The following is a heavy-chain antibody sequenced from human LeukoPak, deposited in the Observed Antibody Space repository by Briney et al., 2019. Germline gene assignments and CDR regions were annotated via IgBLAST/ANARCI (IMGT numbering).Heavy chain of an antibody. Sequence: PGGSLRLSCAASGFTFSSYGMHWVRQAPGKGLEWVAVISYDGSNKYYADSVKGRFTISRDNSKNTLYLQMNSLRAEDTAVYYCAKDITVDILTGYPDYWGQGTLVTVSS. D-gene: IGHD3-9*01. CDR2: ISYDGSNK. J-gene: IGHJ4*02. CDR3: AKDITVDILTGYPDY. V-gene: IGHV3-30*18. CDR1: GFTFSSYG.